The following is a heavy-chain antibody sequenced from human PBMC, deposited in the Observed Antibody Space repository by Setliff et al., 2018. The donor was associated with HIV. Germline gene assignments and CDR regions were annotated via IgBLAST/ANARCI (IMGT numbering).Heavy chain of an antibody. V-gene: IGHV4-4*08. Sequence: PSETLSLTCTVSGASISSDSWSWIRQSPGKGLEWIGFILNREITNYNPSLQSRVSISMDTSKNQFSLKLTSVTAADTAVYYCARDFVHLTNYYDSDRYVYWGQGTLVTVSS. CDR1: GASISSDS. CDR3: ARDFVHLTNYYDSDRYVY. J-gene: IGHJ4*02. D-gene: IGHD3-22*01. CDR2: ILNREIT.